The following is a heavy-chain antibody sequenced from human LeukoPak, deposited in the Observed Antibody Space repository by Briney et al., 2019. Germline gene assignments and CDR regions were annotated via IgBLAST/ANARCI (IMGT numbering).Heavy chain of an antibody. D-gene: IGHD3-9*01. CDR2: INPNSGGT. J-gene: IGHJ6*02. CDR1: GYTFTGYY. V-gene: IGHV1-2*02. Sequence: ASVKVSCKASGYTFTGYYMHWVRQAPGQGLEWMGWINPNSGGTNYAQKFQDRVTMTRNTSISTAYMELSSLRSEDTAVYYCARAQLDILTHYYYYGMDVWGQGTTVTVSS. CDR3: ARAQLDILTHYYYYGMDV.